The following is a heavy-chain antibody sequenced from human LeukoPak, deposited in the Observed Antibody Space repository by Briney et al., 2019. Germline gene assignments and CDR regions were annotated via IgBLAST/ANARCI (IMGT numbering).Heavy chain of an antibody. D-gene: IGHD2-21*01. CDR3: ARAPGHMGYFDY. V-gene: IGHV3-7*01. CDR2: INQYGSER. J-gene: IGHJ4*02. Sequence: GGSLRLSCAASGFTFSSYWMSWVRQAPGKGLEWVASINQYGSERYYVDSVKGRFTISRDNAKNSLYLQMNSLRAEDTAVYYCARAPGHMGYFDYWGQGTLVTVSS. CDR1: GFTFSSYW.